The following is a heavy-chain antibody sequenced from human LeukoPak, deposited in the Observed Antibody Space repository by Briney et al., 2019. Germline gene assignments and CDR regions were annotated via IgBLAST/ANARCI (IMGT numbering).Heavy chain of an antibody. CDR2: IYHSGST. V-gene: IGHV4-38-2*02. CDR1: GYSISSGYF. Sequence: SETLSLTCTVSGYSISSGYFWGWIRQPPGKGLEWIGSIYHSGSTDYNPSLRSRVTISVDTSKNQFSLKLSSVTATDTAVYYCARGIDYWGQGTLVTVSS. CDR3: ARGIDY. J-gene: IGHJ4*02.